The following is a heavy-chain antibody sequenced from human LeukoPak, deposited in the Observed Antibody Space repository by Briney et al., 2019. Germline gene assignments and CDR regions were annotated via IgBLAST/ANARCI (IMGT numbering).Heavy chain of an antibody. Sequence: PGGSLRLSCAASGFTFSRCEMNWVRQAPGKGLEWISYISGSGDTIYYAGSVKGRFTISRDNAKNSLYLQMNSLRAEDTAVYHCARAPLVLQYRWWFDPWGQGTLVTVSS. CDR1: GFTFSRCE. V-gene: IGHV3-48*03. D-gene: IGHD5-24*01. CDR2: ISGSGDTI. J-gene: IGHJ5*02. CDR3: ARAPLVLQYRWWFDP.